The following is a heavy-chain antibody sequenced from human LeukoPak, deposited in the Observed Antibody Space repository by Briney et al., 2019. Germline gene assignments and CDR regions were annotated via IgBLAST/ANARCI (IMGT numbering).Heavy chain of an antibody. J-gene: IGHJ5*02. Sequence: PGGSLRLSCAASGFTCSSYAMSWVRQAPGKGLEWVSAISGSGGSTYYADSVKGRFTISRDNSKNTLYLQMNSLRAEDTAVYYCAKEVLSSYDYVWGSYRPTYQNWFDPWGQGTLVTVSS. CDR3: AKEVLSSYDYVWGSYRPTYQNWFDP. CDR2: ISGSGGST. V-gene: IGHV3-23*01. D-gene: IGHD3-16*02. CDR1: GFTCSSYA.